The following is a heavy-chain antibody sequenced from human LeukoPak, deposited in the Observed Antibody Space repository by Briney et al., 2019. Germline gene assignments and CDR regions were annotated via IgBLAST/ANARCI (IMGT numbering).Heavy chain of an antibody. CDR3: ARDGVGDYYFDY. V-gene: IGHV1-3*03. D-gene: IGHD4-17*01. Sequence: ASVKVSCKASGYTFTNYAMHWVRQAPGQRLGWMGWINAGNGNTKYSQEFQGRVTITRDTSASTAYMELSSLRSEDMAVYYCARDGVGDYYFDYWGQGTLVTVSS. CDR1: GYTFTNYA. CDR2: INAGNGNT. J-gene: IGHJ4*02.